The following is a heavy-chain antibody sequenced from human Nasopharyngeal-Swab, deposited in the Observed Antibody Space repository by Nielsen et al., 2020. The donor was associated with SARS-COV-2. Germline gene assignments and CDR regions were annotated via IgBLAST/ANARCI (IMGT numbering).Heavy chain of an antibody. V-gene: IGHV1-8*01. CDR3: ARATGLVYYYYMDV. CDR1: GYTFTSYD. D-gene: IGHD3-16*01. CDR2: MHPNGGDT. Sequence: ASVKVSCKASGYTFTSYDINWVRQAPGQGLEWMGWMHPNGGDTGYAQKFQGRVTMTRDTSTSTAYMELSSLTSEDTAVYYCARATGLVYYYYMDVGGKGTTVNVS. J-gene: IGHJ6*03.